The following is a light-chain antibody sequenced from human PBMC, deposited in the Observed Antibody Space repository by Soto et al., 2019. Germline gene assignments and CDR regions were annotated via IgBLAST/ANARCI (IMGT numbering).Light chain of an antibody. V-gene: IGKV1-39*01. J-gene: IGKJ2*01. CDR1: QSISNH. CDR3: QQYDSFPYT. Sequence: DIQMTQSPSSLSASVEDRVIITCRASQSISNHLNWYQQKPGKAPKLLIFAASSLQSGVPSRFSGSRSGPDFTLTISSLQPEDFATYSCQQYDSFPYTFGQGTKVDIK. CDR2: AAS.